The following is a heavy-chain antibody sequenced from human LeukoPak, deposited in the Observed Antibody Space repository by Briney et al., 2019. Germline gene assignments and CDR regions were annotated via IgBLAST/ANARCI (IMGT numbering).Heavy chain of an antibody. CDR1: GGTFSSYA. CDR3: ARDQGYCSSTSCYGTVDAFDI. J-gene: IGHJ3*02. D-gene: IGHD2-2*01. V-gene: IGHV1-69*13. CDR2: IIPIFGTA. Sequence: SVKVSCKASGGTFSSYAISWVRQAPGQGLEWMGGIIPIFGTANYAQKFQGRVTITADESTSTAYMELSSLRSEDTAVYYCARDQGYCSSTSCYGTVDAFDIWGQGTMVTVSS.